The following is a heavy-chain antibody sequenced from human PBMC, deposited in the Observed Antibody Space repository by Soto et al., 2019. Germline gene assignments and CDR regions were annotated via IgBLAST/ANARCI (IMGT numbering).Heavy chain of an antibody. Sequence: SQAHSRTCAISGDSDSSYSAARNWIRQSPSRGLEWLGRTYYRSKWYNDYAVSVKSRITINPDTSKNQFSLQLNSVTPEDTAVYYCARDGSIAARIYYYGMDVWGQGTTVTVSS. D-gene: IGHD6-6*01. CDR3: ARDGSIAARIYYYGMDV. CDR1: GDSDSSYSAA. J-gene: IGHJ6*02. CDR2: TYYRSKWYN. V-gene: IGHV6-1*01.